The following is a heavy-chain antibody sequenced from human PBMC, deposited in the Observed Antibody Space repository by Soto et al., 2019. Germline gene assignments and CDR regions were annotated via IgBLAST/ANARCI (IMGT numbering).Heavy chain of an antibody. V-gene: IGHV2-5*02. CDR3: AHAPWTDTAMGDNWFDP. CDR2: IYWDDDK. J-gene: IGHJ5*02. CDR1: GFSLSTSGVG. Sequence: QITLKESGPTLVKPTQTLTLTCTFSGFSLSTSGVGVGWIRQPPGKALEWLALIYWDDDKRYSPSLKSRLTITKDTSKNQVVLTMTNMDPVDTATYYCAHAPWTDTAMGDNWFDPWGQGTLVTVSS. D-gene: IGHD5-18*01.